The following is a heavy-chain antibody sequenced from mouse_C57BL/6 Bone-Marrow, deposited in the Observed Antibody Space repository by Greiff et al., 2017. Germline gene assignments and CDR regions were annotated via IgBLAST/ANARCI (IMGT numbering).Heavy chain of an antibody. Sequence: DVQLVESGPGLVKPSQSLSLTCSVTGYSITSGYYWNWIRQFPGNILEWLGYISYDGSNNYNPSLKNQISITRDTSKHQFFLKLNSETTEDTATFYCARVYLLVFAYGGQGTLVTVSA. V-gene: IGHV3-6*01. CDR1: GYSITSGYY. CDR2: ISYDGSN. CDR3: ARVYLLVFAY. J-gene: IGHJ3*01. D-gene: IGHD1-1*01.